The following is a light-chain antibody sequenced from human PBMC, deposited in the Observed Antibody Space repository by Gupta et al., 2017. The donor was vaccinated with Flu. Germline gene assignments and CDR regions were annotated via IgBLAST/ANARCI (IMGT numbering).Light chain of an antibody. V-gene: IGLV1-44*01. CDR1: SSNIGSNT. J-gene: IGLJ3*02. Sequence: QSVPTQPSSASGHPGQRVTISCSGSSSNIGSNTVNCYQQLPGTAPKLLIYSNNQRPSGVPDRFSGSKSGTSASLAISGLQSEDEADYYCAAWDDSMNGWVFGGGTKLTVL. CDR3: AAWDDSMNGWV. CDR2: SNN.